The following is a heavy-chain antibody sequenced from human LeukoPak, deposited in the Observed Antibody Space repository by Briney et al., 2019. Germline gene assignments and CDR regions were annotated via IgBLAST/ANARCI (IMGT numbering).Heavy chain of an antibody. CDR2: IIPIFGTA. J-gene: IGHJ4*02. D-gene: IGHD6-19*01. CDR1: GGTFSSYA. V-gene: IGHV1-69*13. CDR3: ARNPAGYSSGWYHYFDY. Sequence: ASVKVSCKASGGTFSSYAISWVRQAPGQGLEWMGGIIPIFGTANYAQKLQGRVTITADESTSTAYMELSSLRSEDTAVYYCARNPAGYSSGWYHYFDYWGQGTLVTVSS.